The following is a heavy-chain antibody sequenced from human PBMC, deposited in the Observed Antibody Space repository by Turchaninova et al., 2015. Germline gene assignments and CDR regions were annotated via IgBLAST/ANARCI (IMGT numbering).Heavy chain of an antibody. V-gene: IGHV4-38-2*01. Sequence: QVQLTESGPGLVQPSETLSLTCAVSGYSISSGSYWGWIRQPPGKGLEWIGSIYHSGSTYYNPSLKSRVTISVDTSKNQFSLKLSSVTAADTAVYYCARAGSSSWYSWFDPWGQGTLVTVSS. CDR3: ARAGSSSWYSWFDP. CDR2: IYHSGST. CDR1: GYSISSGSY. D-gene: IGHD6-13*01. J-gene: IGHJ5*02.